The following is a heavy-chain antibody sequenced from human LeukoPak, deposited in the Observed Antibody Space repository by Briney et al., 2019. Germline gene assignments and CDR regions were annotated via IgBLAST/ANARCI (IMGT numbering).Heavy chain of an antibody. Sequence: GGSLRLSCAASGFTFSSYSVNWVRQAPGKGLEWVSSISERSSYIYYADSMKGRFTISRDNAKNSLYLQMNSLRAEDTAVYYCAKSTRRKNDAFDIWGQGTVATVSS. V-gene: IGHV3-21*01. J-gene: IGHJ3*02. CDR1: GFTFSSYS. CDR2: ISERSSYI. CDR3: AKSTRRKNDAFDI.